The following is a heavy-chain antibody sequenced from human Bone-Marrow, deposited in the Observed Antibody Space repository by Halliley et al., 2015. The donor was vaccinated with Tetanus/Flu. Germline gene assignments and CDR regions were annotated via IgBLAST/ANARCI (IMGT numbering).Heavy chain of an antibody. CDR3: VRIGDPNSDFDY. Sequence: LEWIGEIKHSGRTYYNPSLKSRVTMSIEKSKNQFSLRLSSVTAADTAVYYCVRIGDPNSDFDYWGQGTLVTVSS. CDR2: IKHSGRT. V-gene: IGHV4-4*02. J-gene: IGHJ4*02.